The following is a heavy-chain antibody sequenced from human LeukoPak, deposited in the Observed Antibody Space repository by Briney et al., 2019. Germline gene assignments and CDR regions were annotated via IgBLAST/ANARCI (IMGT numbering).Heavy chain of an antibody. D-gene: IGHD2-21*02. CDR3: ARWYCDSLNCYYDY. Sequence: GGSLRLSCAASGFTVSSNYMSWVRQVPGRGLEWVSMLYSDGTTHYLDSVKGRFSISRDSSKNTLYLQMNSLRVEDTAVYYCARWYCDSLNCYYDYWGQGTLVTVSS. CDR1: GFTVSSNY. J-gene: IGHJ4*02. V-gene: IGHV3-53*01. CDR2: LYSDGTT.